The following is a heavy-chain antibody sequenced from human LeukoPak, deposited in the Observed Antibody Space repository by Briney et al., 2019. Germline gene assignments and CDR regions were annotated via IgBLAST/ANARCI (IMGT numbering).Heavy chain of an antibody. Sequence: KAGGSLRLSCAASGFTFSSYEMNWVRQAPGKGLEWVSSISSSSSYIYYADSVKGRFTISRDNAKNSLYLQMNSLRAEDTAVYYCARDWAPNLPSMVYFDYWGQGTLVTVSS. V-gene: IGHV3-21*01. CDR2: ISSSSSYI. J-gene: IGHJ4*02. CDR1: GFTFSSYE. CDR3: ARDWAPNLPSMVYFDY. D-gene: IGHD3-10*01.